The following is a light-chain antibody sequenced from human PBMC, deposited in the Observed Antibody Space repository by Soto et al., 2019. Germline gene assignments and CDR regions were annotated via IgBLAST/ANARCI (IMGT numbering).Light chain of an antibody. V-gene: IGKV3-20*01. J-gene: IGKJ2*01. CDR1: QSVSSSY. CDR2: GAS. Sequence: EIVLTQSPCTLSLSPGERATLSCRASQSVSSSYLAWYQQKPGQAPRLLIYGASSRATGIPDRFSGSGSGTDFTLTISRLEPEDFAVYYCQQYGSPYTFGQGTKLEIK. CDR3: QQYGSPYT.